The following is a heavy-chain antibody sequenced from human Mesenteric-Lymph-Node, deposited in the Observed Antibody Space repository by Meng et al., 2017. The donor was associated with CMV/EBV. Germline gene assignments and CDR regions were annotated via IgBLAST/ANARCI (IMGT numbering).Heavy chain of an antibody. CDR2: IYYSGST. J-gene: IGHJ4*02. V-gene: IGHV4-61*01. CDR1: GGSVSSGSYY. CDR3: ARVIPDTAMVLYYFDY. Sequence: SETLSLTCTVSGGSVSSGSYYWSWIRQPPGKGLEFIGYIYYSGSTTYNPSLKSRVTISVDTSKNQFSLKLTSVTAADTAVYYCARVIPDTAMVLYYFDYWGQGTLVTVSS. D-gene: IGHD5-18*01.